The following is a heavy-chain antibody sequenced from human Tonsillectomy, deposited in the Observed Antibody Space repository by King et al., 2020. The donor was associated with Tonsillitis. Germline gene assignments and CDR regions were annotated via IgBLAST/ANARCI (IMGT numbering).Heavy chain of an antibody. D-gene: IGHD6-19*01. CDR3: ARARIAVALYYYYYMDV. CDR2: IYSGGSS. CDR1: GFTVSSNY. J-gene: IGHJ6*03. Sequence: VQLVESGGGLIQPGGSLRLSCAASGFTVSSNYMRWVRQAPGKGLEWVSVIYSGGSSYYADSVKGRSTISRDNSKNTLYLQMNSLRAEDTAVYYCARARIAVALYYYYYMDVWGKGTTVTVSS. V-gene: IGHV3-53*01.